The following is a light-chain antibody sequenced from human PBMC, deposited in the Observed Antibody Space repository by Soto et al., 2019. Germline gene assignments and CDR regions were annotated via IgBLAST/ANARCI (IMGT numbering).Light chain of an antibody. J-gene: IGLJ3*02. Sequence: SYVLTQPPSVSVAPGKTARITCGGTHIGSKSVHWYQQRPGQAPVLVIYYASDRPSGIPERFSGSNSGNTATLTISRVEAGDEADYYCQVWDTSSDPSWVFGGGTKLTVL. CDR3: QVWDTSSDPSWV. V-gene: IGLV3-21*04. CDR1: HIGSKS. CDR2: YAS.